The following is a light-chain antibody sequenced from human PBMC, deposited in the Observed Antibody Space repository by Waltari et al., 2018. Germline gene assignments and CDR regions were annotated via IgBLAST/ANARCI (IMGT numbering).Light chain of an antibody. CDR2: ASS. Sequence: DIQMTQSPSSLSASVGDRVTITCRASQSISSYLSWYQQRGGQAPKLLIYASSSLESGVPSRFSGSGSGTDFPLTISNLQPEDFVTYYCQQSFTTPWTFGQGTKVEIK. CDR3: QQSFTTPWT. J-gene: IGKJ1*01. V-gene: IGKV1-39*01. CDR1: QSISSY.